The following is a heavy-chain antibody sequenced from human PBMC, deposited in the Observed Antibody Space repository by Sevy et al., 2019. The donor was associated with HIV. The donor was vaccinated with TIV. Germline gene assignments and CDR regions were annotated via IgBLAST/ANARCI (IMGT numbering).Heavy chain of an antibody. V-gene: IGHV3-7*03. CDR1: GFTFSSYW. J-gene: IGHJ4*02. CDR2: IKQDGSEK. D-gene: IGHD6-19*01. CDR3: ARDIPAYSSGLFDY. Sequence: GGSLRLSCAASGFTFSSYWMSWVRQAPGKGLEWVANIKQDGSEKYYVDSVKGRFTISRDNAKNSLYLQMNSLRAEDTAVYYCARDIPAYSSGLFDYWGQGTLVTVSS.